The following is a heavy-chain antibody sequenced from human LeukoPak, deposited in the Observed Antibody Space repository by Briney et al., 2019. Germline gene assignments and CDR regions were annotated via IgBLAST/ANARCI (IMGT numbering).Heavy chain of an antibody. D-gene: IGHD4-17*01. Sequence: SETLSLTCTVSGGSISSSSYYWGWIRQPPGKGLEWIGNIYYSGSTYYNPSLKSRVTISVDTSRNQFSLKLSSVTATDTALYYCARDYGAYYFDYWGQGTLVTVSS. V-gene: IGHV4-39*02. J-gene: IGHJ4*02. CDR1: GGSISSSSYY. CDR2: IYYSGST. CDR3: ARDYGAYYFDY.